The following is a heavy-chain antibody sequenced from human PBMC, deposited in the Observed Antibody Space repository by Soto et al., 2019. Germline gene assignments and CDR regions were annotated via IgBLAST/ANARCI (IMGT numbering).Heavy chain of an antibody. CDR1: GGSVRAPDW. CDR3: ARVRQGCSASNCYFDP. CDR2: VHISGHS. Sequence: SETLSLTCTLSGGSVRAPDWWNWVRQSPDKGLEWIAEVHISGHSNYNPSLRSRVSVSIDSSKNQFYLNLNSVTAADTAIYYCARVRQGCSASNCYFDPWGQGTQVTVSS. V-gene: IGHV4-4*02. D-gene: IGHD6-25*01. J-gene: IGHJ5*01.